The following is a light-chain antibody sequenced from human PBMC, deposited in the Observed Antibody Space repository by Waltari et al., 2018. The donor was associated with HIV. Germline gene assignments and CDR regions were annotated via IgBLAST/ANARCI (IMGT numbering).Light chain of an antibody. J-gene: IGLJ1*01. CDR2: EVT. Sequence: QSALTQPASVSGSPGQSITISCTGTGSDIGGYDYVSRYQQHPGKAPKLMIYEVTNRPSGVSNRFSGSKSGNTASLTISGLQAEDEADYYCSSYTGSSTYVFGTGTKVTVL. CDR3: SSYTGSSTYV. V-gene: IGLV2-14*01. CDR1: GSDIGGYDY.